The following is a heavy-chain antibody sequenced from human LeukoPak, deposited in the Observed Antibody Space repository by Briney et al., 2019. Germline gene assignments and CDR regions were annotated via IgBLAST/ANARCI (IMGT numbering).Heavy chain of an antibody. J-gene: IGHJ4*02. CDR2: ITTSGGNT. D-gene: IGHD3-10*01. CDR1: GFTFSSHS. Sequence: GGSLRLSCAASGFTFSSHSMTWLRQAPGKGLEWVSSITTSGGNTYYTESVKGRFTISKDNSKNTLSLQMSSLRVEDTAVYYCAIDLPGVVWFGKWGQGTLVSVSS. V-gene: IGHV3-23*01. CDR3: AIDLPGVVWFGK.